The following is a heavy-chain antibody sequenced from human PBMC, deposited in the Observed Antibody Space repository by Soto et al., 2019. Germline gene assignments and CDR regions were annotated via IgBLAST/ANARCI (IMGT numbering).Heavy chain of an antibody. CDR2: IYYSGST. D-gene: IGHD2-15*01. V-gene: IGHV4-61*01. CDR1: GGSVSSGSYY. Sequence: SETLSLTCTVSGGSVSSGSYYWSWIRQPPGKGLEWIGYIYYSGSTNYNPSLKSRVTMSVDTSKNQFSVKLSSVTAADTAVYYCVRHCSVASCQRGLEAFDIWGQGTMVTVSS. CDR3: VRHCSVASCQRGLEAFDI. J-gene: IGHJ3*02.